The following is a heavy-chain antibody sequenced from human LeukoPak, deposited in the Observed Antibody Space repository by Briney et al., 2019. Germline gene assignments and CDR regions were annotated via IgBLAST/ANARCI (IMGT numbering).Heavy chain of an antibody. Sequence: GGSLRLSCATSGFTFSSYAMSWVRQAPGKGLEWVSALSGTGSPTYYADSVKGLFTNSRVNSKNTLYLLMNSLRAEDTAVYYCARGGYRAYYYDSSGPWGYWGQGTLVTVSS. V-gene: IGHV3-23*01. CDR1: GFTFSSYA. J-gene: IGHJ4*02. D-gene: IGHD3-22*01. CDR3: ARGGYRAYYYDSSGPWGY. CDR2: LSGTGSPT.